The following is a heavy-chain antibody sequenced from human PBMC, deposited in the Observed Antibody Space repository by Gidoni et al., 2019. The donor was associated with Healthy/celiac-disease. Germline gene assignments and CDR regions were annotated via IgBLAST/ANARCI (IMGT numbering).Heavy chain of an antibody. CDR1: GYTFTGYY. J-gene: IGHJ6*02. D-gene: IGHD6-13*01. Sequence: QVQLVQSGAEVKKPGASVKVSCKASGYTFTGYYMHWVRQAPGQGLEWMGWINPNSGGTNYAEKFQGRVTMTRDTSISTAYMELCRLRSDDTAVYYCARDLNSRIAAAPGHYYYYGMDVWGQGTTVTVSS. CDR2: INPNSGGT. CDR3: ARDLNSRIAAAPGHYYYYGMDV. V-gene: IGHV1-2*02.